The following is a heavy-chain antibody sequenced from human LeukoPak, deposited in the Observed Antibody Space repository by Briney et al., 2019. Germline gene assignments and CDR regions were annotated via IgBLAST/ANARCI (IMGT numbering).Heavy chain of an antibody. Sequence: GGSLRLSCAASGFTFSSYGMHWVRQAPGKGLEWVAFIRYDGSNKYYADSVKGRFTISRDNAKNSLYLQMNSLRAEDTAVYYCARDRIVVVAATHRNYYYYMDVWGKGTTVTVSS. V-gene: IGHV3-30*02. CDR1: GFTFSSYG. J-gene: IGHJ6*03. D-gene: IGHD2-15*01. CDR2: IRYDGSNK. CDR3: ARDRIVVVAATHRNYYYYMDV.